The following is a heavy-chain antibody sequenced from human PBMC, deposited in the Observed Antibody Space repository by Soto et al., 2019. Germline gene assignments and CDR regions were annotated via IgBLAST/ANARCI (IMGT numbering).Heavy chain of an antibody. D-gene: IGHD3-10*01. CDR3: YGSGSYLRSFDY. J-gene: IGHJ4*02. Sequence: GASVKVSCKASGGTFSSYAISWVRQAPGQGLEWMGGIIPIFGTANYAQKFQGRVTITADESTSTAYMELSSLRSEDMAVYYCYGSGSYLRSFDYWGQGTLVTVS. CDR2: IIPIFGTA. CDR1: GGTFSSYA. V-gene: IGHV1-69*13.